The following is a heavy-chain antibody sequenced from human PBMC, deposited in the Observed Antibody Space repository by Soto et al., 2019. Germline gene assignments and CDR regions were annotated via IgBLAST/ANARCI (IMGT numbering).Heavy chain of an antibody. CDR3: ARAEVGETDFDY. CDR2: IYNGGST. CDR1: GGSISNYY. J-gene: IGHJ4*02. Sequence: SETLSLTCTVSGGSISNYYWSWIRQPPGKGLEWIGYIYNGGSTNYNPSLKSRVTISVDTSKNQFSLKLSSVTAADTAVYYCARAEVGETDFDYWGQGTLVTVSS. V-gene: IGHV4-59*01. D-gene: IGHD3-10*01.